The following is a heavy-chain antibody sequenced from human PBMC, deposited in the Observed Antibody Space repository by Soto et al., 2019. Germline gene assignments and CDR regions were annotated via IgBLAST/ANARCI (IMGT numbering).Heavy chain of an antibody. V-gene: IGHV3-66*01. CDR2: IYSGGST. J-gene: IGHJ6*03. D-gene: IGHD5-12*01. CDR3: ASGYSGYDYYYYYYMDV. Sequence: EVQLVESGGGLVQPGGSLRLSCAASGFTVSSNYMSWVRQAPGKGLEWVSVIYSGGSTYYADSVKGRFTISRDNSKNTLYLQMNSLRAEDTAVYYCASGYSGYDYYYYYYMDVWGKGTTVTVSS. CDR1: GFTVSSNY.